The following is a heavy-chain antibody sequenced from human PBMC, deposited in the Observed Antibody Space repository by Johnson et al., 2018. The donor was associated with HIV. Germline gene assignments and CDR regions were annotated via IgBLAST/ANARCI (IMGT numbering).Heavy chain of an antibody. Sequence: VQLVESGGGLVQPGGSLRLSCAASGFTFSSYAMSWVRQAPGKGLEWVSAISGSGGSTYYAESVKGRFPISRDNSKTTLYLQMNSLRAEDTSVYYCAKGSRGSYLDDAFDIWGQGTMVTVSS. V-gene: IGHV3-23*04. D-gene: IGHD1-26*01. CDR3: AKGSRGSYLDDAFDI. CDR2: ISGSGGST. CDR1: GFTFSSYA. J-gene: IGHJ3*02.